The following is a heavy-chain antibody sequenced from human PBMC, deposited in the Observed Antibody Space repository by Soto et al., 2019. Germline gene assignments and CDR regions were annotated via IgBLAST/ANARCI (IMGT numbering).Heavy chain of an antibody. CDR1: GFTFSSYA. V-gene: IGHV3-48*02. D-gene: IGHD6-19*01. CDR3: AKSGDSAGWGIDF. Sequence: EVQLVESGGGLVQPGGSLRLSCEASGFTFSSYAMNWVRQAPGKGLEWVSYISSSITTVYYAESVKGRFTISRDNARNSLSLQMNSLSDEDTAVYYCAKSGDSAGWGIDFWGQGTLVTVSS. CDR2: ISSSITTV. J-gene: IGHJ4*02.